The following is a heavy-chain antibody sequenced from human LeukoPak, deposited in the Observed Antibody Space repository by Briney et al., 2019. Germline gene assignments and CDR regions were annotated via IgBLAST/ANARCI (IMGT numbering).Heavy chain of an antibody. Sequence: PSETLSLTCTVSGGSTSSSSYYWGWIRQPPGKGLEWIGEINHSGSTNYNPSLKSRVTISVDTSKNQFSLKLSSVTAADTAVYFCARGPWFYGSGRYYNYWGQGTLVTVSS. J-gene: IGHJ4*02. V-gene: IGHV4-39*07. CDR2: INHSGST. CDR3: ARGPWFYGSGRYYNY. D-gene: IGHD3-10*01. CDR1: GGSTSSSSYY.